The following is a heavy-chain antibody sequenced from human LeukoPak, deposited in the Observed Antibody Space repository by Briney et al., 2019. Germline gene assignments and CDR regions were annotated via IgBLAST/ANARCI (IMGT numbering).Heavy chain of an antibody. J-gene: IGHJ3*02. CDR2: IYYSGST. V-gene: IGHV4-59*01. CDR3: ARDLGDYYDSSGYYSDAFDI. Sequence: PSETLSLTCTVSGGSISSYYWSWIRQPPGKGLEWIGYIYYSGSTNYNPSLKSRVTISVDTSRNQFSLKLSSVTAADTAVYYCARDLGDYYDSSGYYSDAFDIWGQGTMVTVSS. D-gene: IGHD3-22*01. CDR1: GGSISSYY.